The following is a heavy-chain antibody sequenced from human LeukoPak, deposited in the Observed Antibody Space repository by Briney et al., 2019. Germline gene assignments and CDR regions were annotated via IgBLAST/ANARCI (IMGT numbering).Heavy chain of an antibody. J-gene: IGHJ4*02. V-gene: IGHV3-48*04. CDR3: TRDGDGNFDY. Sequence: GGSLRLSCAASGFTFSAASMNWVRQSPGKGLEWISYISYSSGTIHYADSVKGRFTISRDNTKNTLFLQMNSLRPEDTAIYYCTRDGDGNFDYWGQGTQVTVSS. D-gene: IGHD2-21*02. CDR1: GFTFSAAS. CDR2: ISYSSGTI.